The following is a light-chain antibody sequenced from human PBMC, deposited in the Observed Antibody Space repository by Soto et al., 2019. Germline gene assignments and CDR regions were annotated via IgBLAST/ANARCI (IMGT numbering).Light chain of an antibody. Sequence: QSALTQPASVSGSPGQSITISYTGTSIDVGSYNLVSWYQQHPGKAPKLMIYEGSKRPSGVSNRFSGSKSGNTASLTISGLQAEDEADYYCCSYAGSNYVFGTGTKVTVL. J-gene: IGLJ1*01. CDR1: SIDVGSYNL. CDR2: EGS. CDR3: CSYAGSNYV. V-gene: IGLV2-23*01.